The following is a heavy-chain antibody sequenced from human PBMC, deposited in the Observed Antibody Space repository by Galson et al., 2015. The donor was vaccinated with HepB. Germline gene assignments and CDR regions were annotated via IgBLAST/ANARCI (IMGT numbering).Heavy chain of an antibody. Sequence: SGAEVKKPGESLKISRQGSRDSFTGYWIAWVRQMPGKGLEWMGIIYPGDSDAKYSPSFQGHVTFSADKSTTTAYLQWSSLTVADSAIYYCARVMVRGTHCLDVWGQGTTVTVSS. J-gene: IGHJ6*02. CDR3: ARVMVRGTHCLDV. CDR2: IYPGDSDA. CDR1: RDSFTGYW. D-gene: IGHD3-10*01. V-gene: IGHV5-51*01.